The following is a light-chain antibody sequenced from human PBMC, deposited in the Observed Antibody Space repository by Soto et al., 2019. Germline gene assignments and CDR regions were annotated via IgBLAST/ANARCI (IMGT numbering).Light chain of an antibody. CDR1: QSVLYSSNNKNY. CDR2: WAS. CDR3: QQYYSTPYT. V-gene: IGKV4-1*01. J-gene: IGKJ2*01. Sequence: DIMMTQSPDSLAVSLGERATINCKSSQSVLYSSNNKNYLAWYQLKPGQPPKLLIYWASSRESGVPDRFSGSGSGTYFTLTISSLQAEDVAVYYCQQYYSTPYTFGQGTKLEIK.